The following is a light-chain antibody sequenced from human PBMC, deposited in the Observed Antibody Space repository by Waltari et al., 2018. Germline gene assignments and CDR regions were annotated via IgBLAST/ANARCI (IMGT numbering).Light chain of an antibody. CDR2: GAS. J-gene: IGKJ1*01. CDR3: QQYNEWPRT. CDR1: QGVYYF. V-gene: IGKV3-15*01. Sequence: EVVLTQSPATLSVSPGERATLSCRASQGVYYFLAWYQQKDGQAPRLLVYGASTRATGIPTRFSGSGSGTEFTLSISSLQSEDFGIYYCQQYNEWPRTFGQGTRVEI.